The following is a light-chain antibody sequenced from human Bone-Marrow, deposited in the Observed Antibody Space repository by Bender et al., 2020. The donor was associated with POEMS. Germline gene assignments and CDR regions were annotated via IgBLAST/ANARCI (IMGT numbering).Light chain of an antibody. V-gene: IGLV1-40*01. CDR1: SSNTGSGYD. CDR2: GYN. CDR3: QSYDNSLGGWV. Sequence: QSVLTQPPSVSGAPGQRVTISCTGSSSNTGSGYDINWYQHLPGTAPKLLIYGYNNRPSGVPGRFSGSKSGTSASLAITGLQAEDEGDYYCQSYDNSLGGWVFGGGTKLTVL. J-gene: IGLJ3*02.